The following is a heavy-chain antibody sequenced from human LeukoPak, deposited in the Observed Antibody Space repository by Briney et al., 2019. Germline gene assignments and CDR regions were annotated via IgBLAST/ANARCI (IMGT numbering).Heavy chain of an antibody. D-gene: IGHD3-16*01. CDR2: ISKSGDHT. Sequence: GGSLRLSCAVSGLTFNNYAMSWVRQAPGKGLEWVSAISKSGDHTYYAASAKGRFTIYRDNSKNTQYLQMNSLRAEDTAVYYCTTSWGPDTSAFRWGRDGMDVWGQGTTVIVS. CDR3: TTSWGPDTSAFRWGRDGMDV. V-gene: IGHV3-23*01. J-gene: IGHJ6*02. CDR1: GLTFNNYA.